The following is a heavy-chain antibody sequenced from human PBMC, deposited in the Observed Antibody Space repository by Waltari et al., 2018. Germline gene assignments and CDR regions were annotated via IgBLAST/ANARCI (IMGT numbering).Heavy chain of an antibody. V-gene: IGHV3-7*03. Sequence: EVQLVESGGGLVQPGGSLRPSGAASGFTFGGYWMTWVRQAPGKGLEWVANINFDGSEQYYLDSVRGRFTISRDNARNSLYLQMDSLIADDAGVYYCARGSSYYVRFWEDWGQGTLVTVSS. D-gene: IGHD3-10*01. CDR3: ARGSSYYVRFWED. CDR1: GFTFGGYW. J-gene: IGHJ4*02. CDR2: INFDGSEQ.